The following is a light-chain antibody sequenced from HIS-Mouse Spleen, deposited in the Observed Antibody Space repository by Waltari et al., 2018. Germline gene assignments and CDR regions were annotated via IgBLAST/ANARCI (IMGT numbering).Light chain of an antibody. V-gene: IGLV3-10*01. J-gene: IGLJ2*01. Sequence: SYELTQPPSVSVSPGQTARITCSGYALPKKYAYWYQQKSGQAPVLVIDEDSKRPSGIPERFSGSSSGTMATLTISGAQVEDEADYYCYSTDSSGNHRVFGGGTKLPVL. CDR1: ALPKKY. CDR3: YSTDSSGNHRV. CDR2: EDS.